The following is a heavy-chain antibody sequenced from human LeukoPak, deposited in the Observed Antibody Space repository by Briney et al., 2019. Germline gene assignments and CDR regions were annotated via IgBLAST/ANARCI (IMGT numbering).Heavy chain of an antibody. Sequence: AGGSLRLSCAASGFTFSSYSMKWGRQAPGKGLEGVSSISSSSSYIYYADSVKGPFPIPTHTPNNSLYLQMNSLRPKATAFYYCPRKTGTGIYYYYMDSGGKGPTFTFS. V-gene: IGHV3-21*01. J-gene: IGHJ6*03. CDR2: ISSSSSYI. CDR1: GFTFSSYS. CDR3: PRKTGTGIYYYYMDS. D-gene: IGHD1-7*01.